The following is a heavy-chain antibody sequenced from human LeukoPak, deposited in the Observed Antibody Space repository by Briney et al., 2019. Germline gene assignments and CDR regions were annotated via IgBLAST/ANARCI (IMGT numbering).Heavy chain of an antibody. V-gene: IGHV3-23*01. CDR2: ISGSGGST. CDR1: GFTFSSYA. D-gene: IGHD1-7*01. CDR3: AKDPENWNYVLDY. Sequence: GGSLRLSCAASGFTFSSYAMSWVRQAPGTGLEWVSAISGSGGSTYYADSVKGRFTISRDNSKNTLYLQMNSLRAEDTAVYYCAKDPENWNYVLDYWGQGTLVTVPS. J-gene: IGHJ4*02.